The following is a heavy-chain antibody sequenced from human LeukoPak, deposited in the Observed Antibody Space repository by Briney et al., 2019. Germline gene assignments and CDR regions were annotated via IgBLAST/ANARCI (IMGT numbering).Heavy chain of an antibody. Sequence: PGGSLRLSCAASGFTFSSYWMSWVRQAPGKGQERVANIKQGGSEKYYVDSVKGRFTISRDNAKNSLYLQMNSLRAKDTAVYYCARDSYSSGPTHAFDIWGQGTMVTVSS. CDR3: ARDSYSSGPTHAFDI. D-gene: IGHD6-19*01. CDR1: GFTFSSYW. CDR2: IKQGGSEK. J-gene: IGHJ3*02. V-gene: IGHV3-7*01.